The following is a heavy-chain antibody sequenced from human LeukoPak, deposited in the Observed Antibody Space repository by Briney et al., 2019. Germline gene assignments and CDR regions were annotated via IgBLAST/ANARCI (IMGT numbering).Heavy chain of an antibody. J-gene: IGHJ5*02. CDR3: ARVGVVVAATGNLWFDP. D-gene: IGHD2-15*01. V-gene: IGHV3-48*03. Sequence: GGSPRLSCAASGFTFSSYEMNWVRQAPGKGLGWVSYISSSGTTVYYADSVKGRFTISRDNAKNSLYLQMNSLRAEDTAVYYCARVGVVVAATGNLWFDPWGQGTLVTVSS. CDR2: ISSSGTTV. CDR1: GFTFSSYE.